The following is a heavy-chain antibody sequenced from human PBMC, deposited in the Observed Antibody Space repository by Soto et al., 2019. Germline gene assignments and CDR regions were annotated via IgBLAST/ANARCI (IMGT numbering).Heavy chain of an antibody. V-gene: IGHV4-59*01. Sequence: SETLSLTCTVSGGSISSYYWSWIRQPPGKGLEWIGYIYYSGSTNYNPSLKSRVTISVDTSKNQFSLKLSSVTAADTAVYYCARGVYSSSPNWFDPWGQGTLVTVSS. CDR3: ARGVYSSSPNWFDP. J-gene: IGHJ5*02. D-gene: IGHD6-6*01. CDR1: GGSISSYY. CDR2: IYYSGST.